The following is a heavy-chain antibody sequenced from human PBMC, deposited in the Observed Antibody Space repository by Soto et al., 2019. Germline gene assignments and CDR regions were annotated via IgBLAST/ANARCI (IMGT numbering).Heavy chain of an antibody. CDR3: ARDRGGNPDY. J-gene: IGHJ4*02. CDR1: GGSISSYY. D-gene: IGHD2-15*01. Sequence: SETLSLTCTVSGGSISSYYWSWIRQPPGKGLEWIGYIYYSGSTYYNPSLKSRVTISVDTSKNRFSLKLSSVTAADTAVYYCARDRGGNPDYWGQGTLVTVSS. V-gene: IGHV4-59*12. CDR2: IYYSGST.